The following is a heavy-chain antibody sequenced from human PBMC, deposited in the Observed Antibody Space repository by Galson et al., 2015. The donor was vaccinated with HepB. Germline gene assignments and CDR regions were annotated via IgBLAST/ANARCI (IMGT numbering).Heavy chain of an antibody. CDR2: VYTGGDT. J-gene: IGHJ6*03. CDR3: VRGRYSTSWSYYYYYMDV. D-gene: IGHD6-13*01. Sequence: TLSLTCTVSGGSISSGSYYWNWIRQSAGKGLEWIGRVYTGGDTTYSPSLRSRVTMSVDTSKNQFSLKLSSVTAADTAVYYCVRGRYSTSWSYYYYYMDVWGNGTTVTVSS. V-gene: IGHV4-61*02. CDR1: GGSISSGSYY.